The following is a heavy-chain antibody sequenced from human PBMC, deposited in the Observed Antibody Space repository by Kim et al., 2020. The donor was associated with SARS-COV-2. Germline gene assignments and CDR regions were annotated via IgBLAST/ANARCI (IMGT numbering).Heavy chain of an antibody. CDR3: ARDRGEWLRADAFDI. CDR2: IYYSGST. D-gene: IGHD5-12*01. Sequence: SETLSLTCTVSGGSVSSGSYYWSWIRQPPGKGLEWIGYIYYSGSTNYNPSLKSRVTISVDTSKNQFSLKLSSVTAADTAVYYCARDRGEWLRADAFDIWG. CDR1: GGSVSSGSYY. J-gene: IGHJ3*02. V-gene: IGHV4-61*01.